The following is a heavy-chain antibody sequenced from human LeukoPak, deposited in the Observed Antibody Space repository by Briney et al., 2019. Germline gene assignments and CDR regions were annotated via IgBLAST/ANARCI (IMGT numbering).Heavy chain of an antibody. V-gene: IGHV4-39*01. CDR1: GGSISSSSYY. J-gene: IGHJ2*01. Sequence: KPSETLSLTCTVSGGSISSSSYYWGWIRQPPGKSLEWIGSIYYSGNTYHNPSLKSRVTISVDTSKNQFSLKLSSVTAADTAVYYCATGLPTYWYFDLWGRGTLVTVSS. CDR2: IYYSGNT. CDR3: ATGLPTYWYFDL. D-gene: IGHD5/OR15-5a*01.